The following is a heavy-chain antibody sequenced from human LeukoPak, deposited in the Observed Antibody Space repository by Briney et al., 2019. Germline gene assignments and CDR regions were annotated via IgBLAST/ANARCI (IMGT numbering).Heavy chain of an antibody. Sequence: GGSLRLSCTVSGFTFSNAWMSWVRQAPGKGLEWVANIKQDGSEKYYVDSVKGRFTISRDNADRSLYLQMTSLRVEDTAVYFCASRYCTGVNCFAASYMCMDVWGKGTTVTVSS. CDR3: ASRYCTGVNCFAASYMCMDV. V-gene: IGHV3-7*01. CDR2: IKQDGSEK. J-gene: IGHJ6*03. CDR1: GFTFSNAW. D-gene: IGHD2-8*02.